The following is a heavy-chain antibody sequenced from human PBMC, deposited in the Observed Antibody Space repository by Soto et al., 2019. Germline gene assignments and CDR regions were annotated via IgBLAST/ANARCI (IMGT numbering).Heavy chain of an antibody. Sequence: QVQLVQSGAEVKKPGASVKVSCKASGYTFTSYGISWVRQAPGQGLEWMGWISAYNGNTNYAQKLQGRVTMTTDTXXSXDXXELRGVRSDDTAGNYCASLGVPDGYDYVPPYGMDVWGQGTTVTASS. CDR2: ISAYNGNT. V-gene: IGHV1-18*01. J-gene: IGHJ6*02. CDR1: GYTFTSYG. CDR3: ASLGVPDGYDYVPPYGMDV. D-gene: IGHD5-12*01.